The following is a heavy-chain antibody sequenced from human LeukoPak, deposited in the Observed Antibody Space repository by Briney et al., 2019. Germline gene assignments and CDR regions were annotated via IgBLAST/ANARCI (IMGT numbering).Heavy chain of an antibody. Sequence: GGSLRLSCAASEFTFTSYELNWVRQAPGKGLEWVSSISSSSSYIYYADSVKGRFTISRDNAKNSLYLQMNSLRAEDTAVYYCARDRASYGDYVFDYWGQGTLVTVSS. D-gene: IGHD4-17*01. V-gene: IGHV3-21*01. CDR1: EFTFTSYE. CDR3: ARDRASYGDYVFDY. J-gene: IGHJ4*02. CDR2: ISSSSSYI.